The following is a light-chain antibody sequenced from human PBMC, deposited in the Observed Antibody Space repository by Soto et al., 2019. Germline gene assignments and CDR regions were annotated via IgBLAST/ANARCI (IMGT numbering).Light chain of an antibody. CDR3: QQYDTSPPMYT. Sequence: VLTQSPGTLSLSPGERATLSCRASQSVDSTYLAWYQQKPDQSPRLLIYATSTRAAGIPDRFSGSGSGTDFTLTISRLEPDDVAVYYCQQYDTSPPMYTFGQGPRWIS. V-gene: IGKV3-20*01. J-gene: IGKJ2*01. CDR1: QSVDSTY. CDR2: ATS.